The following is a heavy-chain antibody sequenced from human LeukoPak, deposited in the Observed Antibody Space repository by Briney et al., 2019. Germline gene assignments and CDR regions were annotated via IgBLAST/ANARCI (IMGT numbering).Heavy chain of an antibody. CDR2: IKQDGSEK. CDR3: ARENGPGLWLVSGYYYYYMDV. V-gene: IGHV3-7*01. CDR1: GFTFSTYW. Sequence: QAGGSLRLSCAASGFTFSTYWMSWVRQAPGKGLEWVANIKQDGSEKYYVDSVKGRFSLSRDNAKNSLYLQMNSLRAEDTAVYYCARENGPGLWLVSGYYYYYMDVWGKGTTVTVSS. J-gene: IGHJ6*03. D-gene: IGHD5-18*01.